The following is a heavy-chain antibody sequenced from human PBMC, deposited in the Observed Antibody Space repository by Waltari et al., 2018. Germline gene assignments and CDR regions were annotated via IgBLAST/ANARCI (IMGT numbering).Heavy chain of an antibody. V-gene: IGHV3-23*03. J-gene: IGHJ4*02. CDR2: IYSGGSS. CDR1: GFTFSSYA. CDR3: AKDGAENTY. Sequence: EVQLLESGGGLVQPGGSLRLSCAASGFTFSSYAMSWVRQAPGKGLGWVSVIYSGGSSYDADSVKGRCTISRDNSKNTLYLQMNRLRAEDTAVYYCAKDGAENTYWGQGTLVTVSS.